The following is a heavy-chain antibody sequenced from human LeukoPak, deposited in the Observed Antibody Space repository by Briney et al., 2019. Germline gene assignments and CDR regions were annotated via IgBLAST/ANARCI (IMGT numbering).Heavy chain of an antibody. Sequence: ASVKVSCKASGYTFTSYAITWLRQAPGQGPEWMGWFSTYNGNKNYAQKLQGGVTMTADTSTSTAYMELKNLESDDTAVYYCARGSGGGEPNDYWGQGTLVTVSS. CDR1: GYTFTSYA. CDR2: FSTYNGNK. V-gene: IGHV1-18*01. J-gene: IGHJ4*02. CDR3: ARGSGGGEPNDY. D-gene: IGHD2-21*01.